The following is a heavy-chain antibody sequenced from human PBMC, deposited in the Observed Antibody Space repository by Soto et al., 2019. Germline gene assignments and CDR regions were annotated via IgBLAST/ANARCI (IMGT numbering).Heavy chain of an antibody. J-gene: IGHJ5*01. CDR3: VRLIGNSWLDF. V-gene: IGHV6-1*01. Sequence: SQTLSLICAISGDSVSSSSVTWNWIRQSPSRGLEWLGRTYYRSKWYNDYAESVKSRITINPDTSKNQFSLHLNSVTPEDTAVYYCVRLIGNSWLDFWGQGTLVTAPQ. D-gene: IGHD1-26*01. CDR1: GDSVSSSSVT. CDR2: TYYRSKWYN.